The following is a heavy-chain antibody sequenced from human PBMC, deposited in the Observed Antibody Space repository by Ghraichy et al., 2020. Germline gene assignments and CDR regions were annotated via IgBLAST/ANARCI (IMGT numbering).Heavy chain of an antibody. CDR3: ARGGRGYSGYAKLYYYYYGMDV. CDR2: INPSGGST. V-gene: IGHV1-46*03. D-gene: IGHD5-12*01. J-gene: IGHJ6*02. Sequence: ASVKVSCKASGYTFTSYYMHWVRQAPGQGLEWMGIINPSGGSTSYAQKFQGRVTMTRDTSTSTVYMELSSLRSEDTAVYYCARGGRGYSGYAKLYYYYYGMDVWGQGTTVTVSS. CDR1: GYTFTSYY.